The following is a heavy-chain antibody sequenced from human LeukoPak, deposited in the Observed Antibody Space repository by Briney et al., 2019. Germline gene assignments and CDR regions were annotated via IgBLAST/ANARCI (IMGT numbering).Heavy chain of an antibody. CDR3: ARVGWVYDSSGYPDY. J-gene: IGHJ4*02. CDR1: GYTFTSYG. Sequence: GASVKVSCEASGYTFTSYGISWVRQAPGQGLEWMGWISAYNGNTNYAQKLQGRVTMTTDTSTSTAYMELRSLRSDDTAVYYCARVGWVYDSSGYPDYWGQGTLVTVSS. V-gene: IGHV1-18*01. CDR2: ISAYNGNT. D-gene: IGHD3-22*01.